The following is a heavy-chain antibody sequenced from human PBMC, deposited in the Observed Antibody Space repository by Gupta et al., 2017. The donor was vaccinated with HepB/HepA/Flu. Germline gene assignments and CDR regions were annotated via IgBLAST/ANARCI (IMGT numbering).Heavy chain of an antibody. Sequence: QVQLMESGGGVVQPGRSLRLSCAASGFTFSSNGMHWVRQAPGKGLEWVAVIWYDGSYKYYADSVKGRFTISRDNSKNTLYLQMFSLRAEDTALYYCARDSAGGGWSLDYWGQGTLVTVSS. D-gene: IGHD6-19*01. CDR2: IWYDGSYK. CDR3: ARDSAGGGWSLDY. J-gene: IGHJ4*02. V-gene: IGHV3-33*01. CDR1: GFTFSSNG.